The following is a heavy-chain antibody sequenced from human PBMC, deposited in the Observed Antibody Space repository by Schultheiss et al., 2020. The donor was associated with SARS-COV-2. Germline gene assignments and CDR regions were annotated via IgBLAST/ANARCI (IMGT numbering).Heavy chain of an antibody. CDR1: GGSFSDYY. Sequence: SETLSLTCAVYGGSFSDYYWSWIRQPPGKGLEWIGYIYYSGSTNYNPSLKSRVTISVDTSKNQFSLKLSSVTAADTAVYYCARGACSGGSCYLYYFDYWGQGTLVTVSS. J-gene: IGHJ4*02. CDR2: IYYSGST. D-gene: IGHD2-15*01. V-gene: IGHV4-59*01. CDR3: ARGACSGGSCYLYYFDY.